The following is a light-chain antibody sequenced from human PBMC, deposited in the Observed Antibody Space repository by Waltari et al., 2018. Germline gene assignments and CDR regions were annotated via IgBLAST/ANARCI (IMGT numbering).Light chain of an antibody. V-gene: IGLV2-23*02. CDR3: LSFVTGTSVV. CDR2: EVT. CDR1: PTTIGSYNL. J-gene: IGLJ2*01. Sequence: QSALTQPASVSGSPGQSITISCTGTPTTIGSYNLVSWYQHHPGRAPKLLIYEVTKRPSGVSGRFSGSKSGNTASLTVSGLRPEDEASYYCLSFVTGTSVVFGGGTRLTVL.